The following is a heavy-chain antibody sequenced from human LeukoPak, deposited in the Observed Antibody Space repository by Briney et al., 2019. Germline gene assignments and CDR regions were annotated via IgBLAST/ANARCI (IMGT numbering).Heavy chain of an antibody. CDR1: GYSFANYW. J-gene: IGHJ4*02. CDR2: IYPNASDT. D-gene: IGHD3-22*01. CDR3: ALSSGAYDSAGYFDY. V-gene: IGHV5-51*01. Sequence: GESLKISCKGSGYSFANYWIGWVRQMPGKGLEWMGNIYPNASDTRYSPSFRGQVTISADKSIATAYLRWNSLKAADTAMYYCALSSGAYDSAGYFDYWGQGTLVTVSS.